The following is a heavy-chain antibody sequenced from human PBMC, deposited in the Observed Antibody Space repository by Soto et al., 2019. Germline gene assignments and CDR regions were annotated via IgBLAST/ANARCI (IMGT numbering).Heavy chain of an antibody. D-gene: IGHD3-22*01. CDR1: GFTFSSYG. Sequence: QVQLVESGGGVVQPGRSLRLSCAASGFTFSSYGMHWVSQAPGKGLEWVAVIWYDGSNKYYADSVKGRFTISRDNSKNTLYLQMNSLRAEDQAVYYCAIAEYYDSSGYPPDYWGQGTLVTVSS. J-gene: IGHJ4*02. CDR2: IWYDGSNK. V-gene: IGHV3-33*01. CDR3: AIAEYYDSSGYPPDY.